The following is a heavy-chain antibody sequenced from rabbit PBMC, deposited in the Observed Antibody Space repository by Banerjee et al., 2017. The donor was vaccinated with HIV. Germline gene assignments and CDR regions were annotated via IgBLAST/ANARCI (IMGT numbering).Heavy chain of an antibody. D-gene: IGHD6-1*01. CDR3: ARYNVGYGGYGYGDL. CDR1: GFSFSNGYV. CDR2: INTSSGST. V-gene: IGHV1S45*01. Sequence: HLEESGGGLVQTEGSLTLSCKASGFSFSNGYVMSWVRQAPGKGLEWIACINTSSGSTVYATWAKGRFTISRTSSTTVALQMTSLTAAYTATYFCARYNVGYGGYGYGDLWGPGTLVTVS. J-gene: IGHJ6*01.